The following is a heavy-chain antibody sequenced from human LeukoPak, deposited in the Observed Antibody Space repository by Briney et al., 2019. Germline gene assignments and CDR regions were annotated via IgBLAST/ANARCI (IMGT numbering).Heavy chain of an antibody. CDR3: AKSNGYGLVDI. CDR2: INHSGST. D-gene: IGHD3-10*01. Sequence: SETLSLTCSVSGDSISYFYWSWIRQPPGKGLEWIGEINHSGSTNYNPSLKSRVTISVDTSKNQFSLKLNSVTAADTAVYYCAKSNGYGLVDIWGQGQWSPSLQ. J-gene: IGHJ3*02. V-gene: IGHV4-34*01. CDR1: GDSISYFY.